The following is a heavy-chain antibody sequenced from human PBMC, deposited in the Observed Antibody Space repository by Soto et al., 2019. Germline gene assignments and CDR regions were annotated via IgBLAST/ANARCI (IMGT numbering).Heavy chain of an antibody. D-gene: IGHD3-22*01. CDR2: ISSSSYI. J-gene: IGHJ4*02. CDR1: GFTFSSYS. CDR3: ARDSHYYDSSGYSAFDY. Sequence: GGSLTLSCAASGFTFSSYSMNWVRQAPGKGLEWVSSISSSSYIYYADSVKGRFTISRDNAKNSLYLQMNSLRAEDTAVYYCARDSHYYDSSGYSAFDYWGQGTLVTVSS. V-gene: IGHV3-21*01.